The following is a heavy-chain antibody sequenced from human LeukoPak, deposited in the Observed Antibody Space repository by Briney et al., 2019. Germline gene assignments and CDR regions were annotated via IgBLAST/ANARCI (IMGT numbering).Heavy chain of an antibody. V-gene: IGHV3-7*01. CDR1: GFRFRDYW. CDR2: IKPDGSQR. J-gene: IGHJ4*02. D-gene: IGHD3-16*01. CDR3: ARDDASSSFTY. Sequence: GGSLRLSCAASGFRFRDYWMDWLRQAPGMGLEWVASIKPDGSQRDYVDSVKGRLTISRDNAQNSLYLQMNSLRVEDTAVYYCARDDASSSFTYWGQGALVTVSS.